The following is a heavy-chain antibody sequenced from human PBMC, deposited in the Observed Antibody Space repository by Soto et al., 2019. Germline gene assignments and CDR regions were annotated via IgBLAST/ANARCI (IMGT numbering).Heavy chain of an antibody. CDR2: IYYSGST. CDR1: GGSISSSSYY. J-gene: IGHJ6*03. Sequence: PSETLSLTCTVSGGSISSSSYYWGWIRQPPGKGLEWIGSIYYSGSTYYNPSLKSRVTISVDTSKNQFSLKLSSVTAADTAVYYCARHVPPGTTNYMDVWGKGTTVTVSS. V-gene: IGHV4-39*01. CDR3: ARHVPPGTTNYMDV. D-gene: IGHD1-7*01.